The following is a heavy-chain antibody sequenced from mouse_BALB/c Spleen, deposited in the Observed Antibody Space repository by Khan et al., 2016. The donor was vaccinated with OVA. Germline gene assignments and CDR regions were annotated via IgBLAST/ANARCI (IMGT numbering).Heavy chain of an antibody. D-gene: IGHD1-3*01. J-gene: IGHJ3*01. CDR1: GYTFTDYV. Sequence: QVQLQQSGPELVRPGVSVKISCKGSGYTFTDYVMHWVKQSHAKSLEWIGVISTHYGNVDSNQKFKGKATMTVDKSSNTAYMELARFTSEDPAIYYCARGSGSGRFAYWGQGTRVTVSA. CDR2: ISTHYGNV. CDR3: ARGSGSGRFAY. V-gene: IGHV1S137*01.